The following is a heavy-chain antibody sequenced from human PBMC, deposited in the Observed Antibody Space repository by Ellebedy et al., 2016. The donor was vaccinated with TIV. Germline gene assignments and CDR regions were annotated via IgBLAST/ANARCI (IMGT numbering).Heavy chain of an antibody. J-gene: IGHJ6*02. CDR1: GFIFKNFL. CDR2: IKQDGSER. D-gene: IGHD5-18*01. V-gene: IGHV3-7*01. Sequence: GESLKISCGASGFIFKNFLMYWVRQAPGKGPEWVANIKQDGSERYYVDSVKGRFTISRDSAKSSLYLQMNSLRAEDTAVYYCARSHSGDTGMLRSYFYYGLDVWGRGTAVTVSS. CDR3: ARSHSGDTGMLRSYFYYGLDV.